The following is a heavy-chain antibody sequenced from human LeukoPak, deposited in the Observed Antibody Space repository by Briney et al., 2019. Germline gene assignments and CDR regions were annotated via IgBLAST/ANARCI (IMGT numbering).Heavy chain of an antibody. V-gene: IGHV3-21*01. CDR3: ARDRVTTISWPRVEYYYMDV. J-gene: IGHJ6*03. Sequence: GGSLRLACAASGFTFSSYSMNWVRQAPGKGLEWVSSISSSSSYIYYADSVKGRFTISRDNAKNSLYLQMNSLRAEDTAVYYCARDRVTTISWPRVEYYYMDVWGKGTTVTISS. D-gene: IGHD4-11*01. CDR2: ISSSSSYI. CDR1: GFTFSSYS.